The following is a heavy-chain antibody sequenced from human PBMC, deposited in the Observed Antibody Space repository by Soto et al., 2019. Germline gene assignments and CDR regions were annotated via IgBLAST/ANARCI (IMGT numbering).Heavy chain of an antibody. CDR2: INSDGSST. CDR1: GFTFSSYW. J-gene: IGHJ4*02. V-gene: IGHV3-74*01. D-gene: IGHD5-12*01. CDR3: ARDLETRKVAAPDY. Sequence: EVQLVESGGGLVQPGGSLRLSCAASGFTFSSYWMHWVRQAPGKVLVWVSRINSDGSSTSYADSVKGRFTISRDNAKNTVYLQMNSLRAEDAAVYYCARDLETRKVAAPDYWGQGTLVTVSS.